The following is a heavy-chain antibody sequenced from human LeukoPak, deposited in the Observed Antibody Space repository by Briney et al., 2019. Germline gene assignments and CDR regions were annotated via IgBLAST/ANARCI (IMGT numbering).Heavy chain of an antibody. D-gene: IGHD5-12*01. CDR1: GDSISRCY. J-gene: IGHJ4*02. CDR3: ARDPSGSHYFDY. V-gene: IGHV4-59*01. Sequence: PSETLSLTCTVSGDSISRCYWSWTRQPPGKALEWIAYISYSGSTNYNPSLKSRVTMSVDTPKNQFSLNLSSVTAADTAVYYCARDPSGSHYFDYWGQGTLVTVSS. CDR2: ISYSGST.